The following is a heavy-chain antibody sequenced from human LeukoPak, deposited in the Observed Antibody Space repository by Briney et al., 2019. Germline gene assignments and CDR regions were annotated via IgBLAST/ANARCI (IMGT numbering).Heavy chain of an antibody. Sequence: GGSLRLSCAASGFTFSSYGMNWVRQAQGKGLEWVSYIGTSTSTIYYADSVKGRFTISRDNAKNSLYLQVNSLRDEDTAVYYCARHDYGGNSGDYWGQGTLATVSS. CDR3: ARHDYGGNSGDY. CDR2: IGTSTSTI. V-gene: IGHV3-48*02. CDR1: GFTFSSYG. D-gene: IGHD4-23*01. J-gene: IGHJ4*02.